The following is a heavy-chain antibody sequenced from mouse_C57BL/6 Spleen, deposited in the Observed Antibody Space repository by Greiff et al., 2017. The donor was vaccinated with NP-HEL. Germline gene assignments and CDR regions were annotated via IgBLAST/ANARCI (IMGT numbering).Heavy chain of an antibody. V-gene: IGHV1-69*01. J-gene: IGHJ2*01. CDR2: IDPSDSYT. D-gene: IGHD1-1*01. CDR1: GYTFTSYW. CDR3: ARTHYGSSHDY. Sequence: QVQLQQPGAELVMPGASVKLSCKASGYTFTSYWMHWVKQRPGQGLEWIGEIDPSDSYTNYNQKFKGKSTLTVDKSSSTAYMQLSSLTSEDSAVYYCARTHYGSSHDYWGQGTTLTVSS.